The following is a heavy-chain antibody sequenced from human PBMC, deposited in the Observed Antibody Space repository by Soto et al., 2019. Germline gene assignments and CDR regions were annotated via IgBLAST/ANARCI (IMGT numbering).Heavy chain of an antibody. CDR3: PRDGPIRGLLVLPVKYSDY. CDR2: ISSSERSSST. CDR1: GFSFVRYA. Sequence: EVELLESGGTLVQPGGSLRLSCSASGFSFVRYAMSWVRQAPGKGLEGIATISSSERSSSTYYIEAVKGRFTISRDDSNNLLYLEMKTMRTDDTALYYCPRDGPIRGLLVLPVKYSDYWGRGTHVAVSS. D-gene: IGHD2-8*02. J-gene: IGHJ4*02. V-gene: IGHV3-23*01.